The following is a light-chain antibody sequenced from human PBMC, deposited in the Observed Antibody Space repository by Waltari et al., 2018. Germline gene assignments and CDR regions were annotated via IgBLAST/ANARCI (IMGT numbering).Light chain of an antibody. V-gene: IGLV2-14*01. CDR3: SSYTSTWV. J-gene: IGLJ3*02. CDR2: DVS. CDR1: SSDFAVFNY. Sequence: QSALTQSASVSGSPGQSITISCTGTSSDFAVFNYVSWYQQHPGKAPQLMIYDVSKRALGGCNRFSGAKAGNTASLTSSGLQAEDEADYYCSSYTSTWVFGGGTKLTVL.